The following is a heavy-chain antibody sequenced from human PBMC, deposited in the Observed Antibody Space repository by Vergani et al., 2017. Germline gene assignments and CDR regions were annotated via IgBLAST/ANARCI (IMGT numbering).Heavy chain of an antibody. J-gene: IGHJ3*02. CDR3: AKDISEYNWINDAFDI. CDR1: GFTFTSHA. CDR2: ISWNSGSI. Sequence: VQLVESGGGVVQPGGSLRLSCAASGFTFTSHAMHWVRQAPGKGLEWVSGISWNSGSIGYADSVKGRVTISRDNAKNSLYLQMNSLRAEDTALYYCAKDISEYNWINDAFDIWGQGTMVTVSS. V-gene: IGHV3-9*01. D-gene: IGHD1-1*01.